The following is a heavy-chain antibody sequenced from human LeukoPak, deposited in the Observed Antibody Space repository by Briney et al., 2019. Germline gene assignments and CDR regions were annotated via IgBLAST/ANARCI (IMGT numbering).Heavy chain of an antibody. CDR3: ARGPQWRGDYYYMDV. Sequence: ASVTVSCKASGYSFTNFDINWVRQATGQGLEWMGWMNPNSGNKGYAQKFQGRVTMTMNTSITTAYMELSSLRSEDTAVYYCARGPQWRGDYYYMDVWGRGTTVTASS. D-gene: IGHD6-19*01. V-gene: IGHV1-8*01. CDR2: MNPNSGNK. CDR1: GYSFTNFD. J-gene: IGHJ6*03.